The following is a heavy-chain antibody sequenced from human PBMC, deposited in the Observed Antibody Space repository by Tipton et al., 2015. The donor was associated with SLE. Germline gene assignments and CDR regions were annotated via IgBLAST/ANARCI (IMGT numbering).Heavy chain of an antibody. CDR3: ARDLWGGSSLIV. V-gene: IGHV4-34*01. Sequence: TLSLTCTVYGGSFSGNYWSWIRQPPGKGLEWIGEINHSGSTSYNPSLESRVTISVDTPKNQFSLKLSSVTAADTAVYYCARDLWGGSSLIVWGKGTTVTVSS. D-gene: IGHD1-26*01. CDR1: GGSFSGNY. J-gene: IGHJ6*04. CDR2: INHSGST.